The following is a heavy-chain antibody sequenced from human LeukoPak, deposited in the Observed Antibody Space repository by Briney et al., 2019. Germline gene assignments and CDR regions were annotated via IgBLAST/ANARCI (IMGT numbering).Heavy chain of an antibody. J-gene: IGHJ4*02. CDR2: IHTSGST. V-gene: IGHV4-4*07. CDR3: ARGSARLAGRFDY. CDR1: GGSVISDY. D-gene: IGHD1-14*01. Sequence: SETLSLTCNVSGGSVISDYWSWIRQPAGKGLEWIGRIHTSGSTNYNPSLKSRVTMSVDTSRNQFSLKLSSVTAADTAVYYCARGSARLAGRFDYWGQGTLVTVSS.